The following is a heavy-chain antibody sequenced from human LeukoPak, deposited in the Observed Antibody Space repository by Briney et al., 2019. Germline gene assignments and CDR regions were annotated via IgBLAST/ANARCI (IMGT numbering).Heavy chain of an antibody. J-gene: IGHJ4*02. CDR2: ISSSSSTI. Sequence: GGSLRLSCAASGFTFSSYSMNWVRQAPGKGLEWVSYISSSSSTIYYADSVKGRFTISRDNAKNSLYLQMNSLRAEDTAMYYCEVVAATQGFDYWGQGTLVTVSS. D-gene: IGHD2-15*01. CDR3: EVVAATQGFDY. V-gene: IGHV3-48*01. CDR1: GFTFSSYS.